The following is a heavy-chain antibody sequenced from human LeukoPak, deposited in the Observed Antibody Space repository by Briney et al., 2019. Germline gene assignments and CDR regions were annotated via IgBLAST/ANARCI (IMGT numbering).Heavy chain of an antibody. D-gene: IGHD3-3*01. J-gene: IGHJ4*02. V-gene: IGHV3-9*01. CDR3: AKQSAGTHGYFDY. Sequence: GGSLRLSCAASGFTFDDYAMDWVRHAPGKGLEWVSGISWNSGSIDYADSVKGRFTISRDNAKNSLYLQMNSLRTEGTALYYCAKQSAGTHGYFDYWGQGTLVTGSS. CDR2: ISWNSGSI. CDR1: GFTFDDYA.